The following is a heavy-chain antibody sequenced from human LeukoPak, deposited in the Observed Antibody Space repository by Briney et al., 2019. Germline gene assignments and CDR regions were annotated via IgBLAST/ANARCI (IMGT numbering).Heavy chain of an antibody. CDR1: GFTVSSNY. CDR3: ARGLTGEGVSD. Sequence: GGSLRLSCAASGFTVSSNYMSWVRQAPGKGPEWVSVIYSGGSTYYADSVKGRFTISRDNSKNTLYLQMNSLRAEDTAVYYCARGLTGEGVSDGGKGPLVTVSS. CDR2: IYSGGST. V-gene: IGHV3-53*01. D-gene: IGHD7-27*01. J-gene: IGHJ4*02.